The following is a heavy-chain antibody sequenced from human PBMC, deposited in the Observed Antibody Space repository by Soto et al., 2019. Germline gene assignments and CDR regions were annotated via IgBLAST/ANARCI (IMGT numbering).Heavy chain of an antibody. CDR2: INPSGGST. J-gene: IGHJ4*02. CDR1: GYTFTSYY. CDR3: ARVYCSGGSCYGIDY. D-gene: IGHD2-15*01. Sequence: QVQLVQSGAEVKKPGASVKVSCKASGYTFTSYYMHWVRQAPGQGLEWMGIINPSGGSTSYAQKCRGRVTMTRDTSTSTVYMELSRLRSEDTAVYYCARVYCSGGSCYGIDYWGQGTLVTVSS. V-gene: IGHV1-46*01.